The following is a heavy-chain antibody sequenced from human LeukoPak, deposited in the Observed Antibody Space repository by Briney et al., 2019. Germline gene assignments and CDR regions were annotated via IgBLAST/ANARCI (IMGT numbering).Heavy chain of an antibody. V-gene: IGHV4-61*02. D-gene: IGHD5-18*01. CDR1: GGSISIGSYY. CDR2: IYTSGST. J-gene: IGHJ5*02. CDR3: ARGSAMVKHWFDP. Sequence: SETLSLTCTVSGGSISIGSYYWSWIRQPAGKGLEWIGRIYTSGSTNYNPSLKSRVTISVDTSKNQFSLKLSSVTAADTAAYYCARGSAMVKHWFDPWGQGTLVTVSS.